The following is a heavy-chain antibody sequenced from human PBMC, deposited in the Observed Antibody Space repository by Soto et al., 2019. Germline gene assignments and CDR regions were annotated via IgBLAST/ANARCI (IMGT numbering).Heavy chain of an antibody. CDR1: AFSLGYHT. J-gene: IGHJ4*02. CDR3: TKEVCCDY. D-gene: IGHD3-10*02. Sequence: LPCAPSAFSLGYHTMTWVRQAPGKGLEWVGFIRSNTSGGTREYAAAVKGRITSSRDDSKSIAYLQMNSLKTEARAVYFCTKEVCCDYWGRGSLGTVSS. V-gene: IGHV3-49*02. CDR2: IRSNTSGGTR.